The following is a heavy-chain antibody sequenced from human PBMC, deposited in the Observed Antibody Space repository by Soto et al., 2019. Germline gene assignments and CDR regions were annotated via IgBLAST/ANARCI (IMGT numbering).Heavy chain of an antibody. CDR1: GCTFTSYD. CDR3: ASALGIGDY. V-gene: IGHV1-18*01. D-gene: IGHD7-27*01. Sequence: GPGVKKPGASVKASCKASGCTFTSYDINWVRQAPGQGLEWMGWISVYDGNTNYAQKLQDRVTMTTDTSTSTAYMELRSLRSDDTAVYYCASALGIGDYWGQGTQVTVSS. CDR2: ISVYDGNT. J-gene: IGHJ4*02.